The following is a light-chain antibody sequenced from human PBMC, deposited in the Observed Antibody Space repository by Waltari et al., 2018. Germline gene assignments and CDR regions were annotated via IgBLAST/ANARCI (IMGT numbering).Light chain of an antibody. Sequence: LVLTQSPSASASLGPSVKLTCTLSIGHSSNIIAWPQKQPEKGPRYLMKVNSDGSHSKGDEIPVRFSGSSSGAERYLTISSLQSEDEADYYCQTGGHGTWVFGGGTKLTVL. CDR1: IGHSSNI. CDR2: VNSDGSH. CDR3: QTGGHGTWV. J-gene: IGLJ3*02. V-gene: IGLV4-69*01.